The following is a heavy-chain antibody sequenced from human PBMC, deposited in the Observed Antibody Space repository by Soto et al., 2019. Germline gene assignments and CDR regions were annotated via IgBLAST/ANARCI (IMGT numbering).Heavy chain of an antibody. Sequence: EVQLVESGGKLVQPGGSLRLLCAASGFTVSSNYMSWVRQAPGKGLEWTSIIYSGGNTYYADSVKDRFTISRDTSKNTLYLQMNSLRAEDTAVYYCAREVVSCSGGSCYRAFDYWGQGTVVTVSS. D-gene: IGHD2-15*01. V-gene: IGHV3-66*01. CDR1: GFTVSSNY. J-gene: IGHJ4*02. CDR3: AREVVSCSGGSCYRAFDY. CDR2: IYSGGNT.